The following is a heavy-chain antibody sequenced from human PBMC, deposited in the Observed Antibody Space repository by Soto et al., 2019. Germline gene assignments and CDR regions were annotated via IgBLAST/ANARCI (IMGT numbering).Heavy chain of an antibody. J-gene: IGHJ6*01. CDR2: IKQDGSEK. CDR1: GFTFSSNW. Sequence: EVQLVESGGGLVQPGGSLRLSCAASGFTFSSNWMSWVRQAPGKGLEWVANIKQDGSEKYYVDSVKGRFTISRDNAKKSLYLKMNRLRSEDTAVYYCSRDKEEGIDVWGQGSTVTVSS. V-gene: IGHV3-7*05. CDR3: SRDKEEGIDV.